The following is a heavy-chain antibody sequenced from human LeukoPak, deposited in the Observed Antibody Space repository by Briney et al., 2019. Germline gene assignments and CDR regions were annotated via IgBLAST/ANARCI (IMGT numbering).Heavy chain of an antibody. D-gene: IGHD2-2*01. CDR1: GGTFSSYA. CDR3: ARVREYQLLSSAFDF. V-gene: IGHV1-69*13. J-gene: IGHJ3*01. CDR2: IIPIFGTA. Sequence: GASVKVSCKASGGTFSSYAISWVRQAPGQGLEWMGGIIPIFGTANYAQKFQGRVTITADESTSTAYMELSSLRSEDTAVYYSARVREYQLLSSAFDFWGQGTMVTVSS.